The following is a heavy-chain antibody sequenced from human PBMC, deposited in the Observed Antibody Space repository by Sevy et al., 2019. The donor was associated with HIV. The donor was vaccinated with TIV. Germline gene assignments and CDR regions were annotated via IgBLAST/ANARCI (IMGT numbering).Heavy chain of an antibody. D-gene: IGHD6-19*01. Sequence: GGSLRLSCAASGFTFSSYAMHWVRQAPGKGLEWVAVISYDGSNKYYADSVKGRFTISRDNSKNTLYLQMNSLRAEDTAVYYCAKVSYSSGWSAIFDYWGQGTLVTVSS. CDR2: ISYDGSNK. CDR3: AKVSYSSGWSAIFDY. J-gene: IGHJ4*02. V-gene: IGHV3-30-3*01. CDR1: GFTFSSYA.